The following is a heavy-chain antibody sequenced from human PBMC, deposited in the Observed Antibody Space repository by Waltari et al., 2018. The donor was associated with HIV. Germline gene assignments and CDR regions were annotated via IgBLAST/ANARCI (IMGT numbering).Heavy chain of an antibody. CDR3: AREYPDSPFDI. CDR1: GYTFTSYA. J-gene: IGHJ3*02. Sequence: QVQLVQSGAEVKKPGASVKVSCKASGYTFTSYALHWVRQAPGQRLEWMGWINAGNGNTKYSQKFQGRVTITRDTSASTAYMELSSLRSEDTAVYYCAREYPDSPFDIWGQGTMVTVSS. V-gene: IGHV1-3*01. CDR2: INAGNGNT. D-gene: IGHD2-15*01.